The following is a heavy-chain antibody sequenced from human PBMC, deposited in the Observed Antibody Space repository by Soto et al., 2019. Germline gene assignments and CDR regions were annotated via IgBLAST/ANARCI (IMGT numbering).Heavy chain of an antibody. D-gene: IGHD3-10*01. J-gene: IGHJ6*02. Sequence: PGGSLRLSCAASGFTFSSYSMNWVRQAPGKGLEWVSSISSSSIYIYYADSVKGRFTISRDNAKNSLYLQMNSLRAEDTAVYYCARVDDSSGSFQPTYYYYGMDVWGQGPPITVSS. CDR1: GFTFSSYS. V-gene: IGHV3-21*01. CDR3: ARVDDSSGSFQPTYYYYGMDV. CDR2: ISSSSIYI.